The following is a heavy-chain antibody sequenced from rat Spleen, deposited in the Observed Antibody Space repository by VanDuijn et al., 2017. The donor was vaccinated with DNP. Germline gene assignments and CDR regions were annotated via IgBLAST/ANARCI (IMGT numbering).Heavy chain of an antibody. CDR3: SRQNSDYYFDY. CDR1: GFTFIDFY. J-gene: IGHJ2*01. V-gene: IGHV5-7*01. Sequence: EVQLVESGGGLVQPGRSLKLSCAASGFTFIDFYMAWVRQAPEKGLEWVATVSASGNRTYFLDSVKGRFTVSRDNAKSSLYLQMNSLRSEDTATYYCSRQNSDYYFDYWGQGVMVTVSS. D-gene: IGHD4-3*01. CDR2: VSASGNRT.